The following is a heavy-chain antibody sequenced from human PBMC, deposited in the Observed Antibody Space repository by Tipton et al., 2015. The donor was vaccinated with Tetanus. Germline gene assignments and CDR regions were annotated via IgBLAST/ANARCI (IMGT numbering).Heavy chain of an antibody. Sequence: TLSLTCTVSGGSVRSGDYSWNWIRQPPGKGLEWLAYVSYSGRTNSNYSLKSRITISQDTSMNQVSLTLTSVTAADTAVYFCARGLPREPSYLDYWGQGKQVTVSS. CDR3: ARGLPREPSYLDY. CDR1: GGSVRSGDYS. D-gene: IGHD1-26*01. V-gene: IGHV4-61*08. CDR2: VSYSGRT. J-gene: IGHJ4*02.